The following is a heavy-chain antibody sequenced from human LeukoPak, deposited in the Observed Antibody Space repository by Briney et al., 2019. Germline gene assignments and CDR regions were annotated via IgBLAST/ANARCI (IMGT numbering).Heavy chain of an antibody. D-gene: IGHD4-23*01. V-gene: IGHV1-2*02. J-gene: IGHJ5*02. CDR2: INPNSGGT. CDR1: GYTFTGYY. CDR3: ARASYGGSQGEYNWFDP. Sequence: GASVKVSCKASGYTFTGYYMHWVRQAPGQGLEWMGWINPNSGGTNYAQKFQGRVTITRDTSISTAYMELSRLRSDDTAVYYCARASYGGSQGEYNWFDPWGQGTLVTVSS.